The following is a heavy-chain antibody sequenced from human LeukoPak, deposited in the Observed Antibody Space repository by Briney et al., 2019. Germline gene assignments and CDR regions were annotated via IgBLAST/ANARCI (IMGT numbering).Heavy chain of an antibody. V-gene: IGHV1-2*02. CDR3: ARVTANHVGWFDP. J-gene: IGHJ5*02. D-gene: IGHD2-21*02. Sequence: ASVNVSCKASGYTLTDHYIHRVRQAPGQGLEWMGWLNPKTGGTNYAQTFQGRVTMTRDTSISTAYMELSRLTSDDTAVYYCARVTANHVGWFDPWGQGTLVTVSS. CDR1: GYTLTDHY. CDR2: LNPKTGGT.